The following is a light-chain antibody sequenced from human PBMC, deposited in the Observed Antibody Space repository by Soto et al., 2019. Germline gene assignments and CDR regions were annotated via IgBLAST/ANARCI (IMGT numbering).Light chain of an antibody. J-gene: IGKJ5*01. V-gene: IGKV3-20*01. CDR1: QSVSSR. CDR3: QQYGSSPPSIT. Sequence: EIMLTQSPGTLSLSPGERATPSCRASQSVSSRLAWYQQKPGQAPRLLIYGASTMATGIPARFSGSGSGTDFILTISRLEPEDFAVYYCQQYGSSPPSITFGQGTRLEI. CDR2: GAS.